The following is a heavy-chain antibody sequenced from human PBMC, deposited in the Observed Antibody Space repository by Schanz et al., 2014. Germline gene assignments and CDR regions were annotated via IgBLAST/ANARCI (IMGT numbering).Heavy chain of an antibody. J-gene: IGHJ3*02. D-gene: IGHD3-10*01. V-gene: IGHV3-33*06. CDR3: AKGRFGELSAFDI. CDR2: IWYDGSNK. Sequence: QVQLVESGGGVVQPGRSLRLSCAASGFTFSSYGMHWVRQAPGKGLEWVAVIWYDGSNKYYADSVRGRFTVSRDNSKNTLYLEVNSLRPEDTAVYYCAKGRFGELSAFDIWGQGTMVTVSS. CDR1: GFTFSSYG.